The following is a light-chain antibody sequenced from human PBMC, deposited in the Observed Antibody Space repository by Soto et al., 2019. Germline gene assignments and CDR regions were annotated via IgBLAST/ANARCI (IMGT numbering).Light chain of an antibody. CDR1: SSDVADYNY. Sequence: QSVLTQPPSASGSPGQSVTISCTGTSSDVADYNYVSWYQRHPGKAPKLMIYEVSKRPSGVPDRFSGSKSGNTASLTVSGLQAEDEADYYCTSYAGSNNVVFGGGTKLTVL. J-gene: IGLJ2*01. V-gene: IGLV2-8*01. CDR3: TSYAGSNNVV. CDR2: EVS.